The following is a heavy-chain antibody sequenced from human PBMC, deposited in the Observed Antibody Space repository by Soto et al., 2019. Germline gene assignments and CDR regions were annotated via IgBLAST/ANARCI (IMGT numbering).Heavy chain of an antibody. V-gene: IGHV3-21*01. CDR2: IGSSSSYI. D-gene: IGHD3-10*01. Sequence: PGRSLKLSSADSGFTFSSYSMNWVRQAPGKGLEWVSSIGSSSSYIYYADSVKGRFTISRDNAKNSLYLQMNSLRAEDTAVYYCARDQKGNAFDIWGQGTMVTVSS. CDR1: GFTFSSYS. CDR3: ARDQKGNAFDI. J-gene: IGHJ3*02.